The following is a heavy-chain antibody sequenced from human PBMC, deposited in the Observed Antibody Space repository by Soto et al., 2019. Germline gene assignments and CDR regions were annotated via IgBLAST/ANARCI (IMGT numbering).Heavy chain of an antibody. CDR1: GFTFSNYA. CDR3: AKTRSGWYDFDY. J-gene: IGHJ4*02. V-gene: IGHV3-23*01. Sequence: EVQLLESGGGLVQPGGSLRLSCAASGFTFSNYAMSWVRQASGKGLEWVSGISGSSGSTYYADSVKGRFTISGDNSKNTLYLQMTSLRAEDTAVYYCAKTRSGWYDFDYWGQGTLVTVSS. D-gene: IGHD6-19*01. CDR2: ISGSSGST.